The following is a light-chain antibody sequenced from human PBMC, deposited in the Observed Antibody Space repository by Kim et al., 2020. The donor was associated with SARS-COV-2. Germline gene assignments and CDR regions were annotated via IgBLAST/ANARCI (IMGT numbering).Light chain of an antibody. CDR1: QSVYTW. J-gene: IGKJ1*01. V-gene: IGKV1-5*03. Sequence: ASVGDRVTIPCRASQSVYTWLAWYQQKPGKTPNLLIYKASYLQNGAPSRFSGSGSGTEFTLTINNLQPDDFATYYCQQYNAYPWTFGQGTKV. CDR2: KAS. CDR3: QQYNAYPWT.